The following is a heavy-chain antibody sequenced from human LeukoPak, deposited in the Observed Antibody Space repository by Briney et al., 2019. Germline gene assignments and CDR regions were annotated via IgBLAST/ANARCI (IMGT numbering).Heavy chain of an antibody. CDR2: IHYSGST. V-gene: IGHV4-59*01. D-gene: IGHD4/OR15-4a*01. J-gene: IGHJ4*02. CDR3: ARDAGATAY. CDR1: GVSISTAY. Sequence: SETLSLTCTVSGVSISTAYWTWVPQSPGKGLEWIGYIHYSGSTTYHPSLESRVTISLDTSKNQIFLKLTSVTSADTAVYYCARDAGATAYWGQGTLVTVSS.